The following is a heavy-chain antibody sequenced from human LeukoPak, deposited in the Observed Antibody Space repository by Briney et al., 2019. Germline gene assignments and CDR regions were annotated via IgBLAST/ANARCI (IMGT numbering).Heavy chain of an antibody. CDR2: ISYSGST. D-gene: IGHD3-10*01. Sequence: PSETLSLTCTVSGGSISSSSYYWVWIRQPPGKGLEWIGTISYSGSTYYNPSLKSRVTISVDTSKNQFSLKLSSVTAADTAVYYCARPGKVSGVYYYYMDVWGKGTTVTVSS. V-gene: IGHV4-39*01. J-gene: IGHJ6*03. CDR1: GGSISSSSYY. CDR3: ARPGKVSGVYYYYMDV.